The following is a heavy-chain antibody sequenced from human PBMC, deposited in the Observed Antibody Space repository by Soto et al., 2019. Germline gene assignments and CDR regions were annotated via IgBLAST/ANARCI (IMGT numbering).Heavy chain of an antibody. V-gene: IGHV1-8*01. CDR2: MNPNSGNT. CDR1: GYTFTSYD. J-gene: IGHJ6*02. Sequence: QVQLVQSGAEVKKPGASVKVSCKASGYTFTSYDINWVRQATGQGLEWMGWMNPNSGNTGYAQKFQGRGTMTRNTSISTAYMELSSLRSEDTAVYYCVRSGSPSYYYYGMDVWGQGTTVTVSS. CDR3: VRSGSPSYYYYGMDV. D-gene: IGHD3-3*01.